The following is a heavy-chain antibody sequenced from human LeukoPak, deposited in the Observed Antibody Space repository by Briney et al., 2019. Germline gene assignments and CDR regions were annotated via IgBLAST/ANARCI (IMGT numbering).Heavy chain of an antibody. D-gene: IGHD1-26*01. V-gene: IGHV3-30*02. Sequence: PGGSLRLSCAASGFTFSSYGMHWVRQAPGKGLEWVAFIRYDGSNKYYADSVKGRFTISRDNSKNILYLQMNSLRAEDTALYYCAKRPLQWDHTLDHWGQGTLVTVSS. CDR1: GFTFSSYG. J-gene: IGHJ4*02. CDR2: IRYDGSNK. CDR3: AKRPLQWDHTLDH.